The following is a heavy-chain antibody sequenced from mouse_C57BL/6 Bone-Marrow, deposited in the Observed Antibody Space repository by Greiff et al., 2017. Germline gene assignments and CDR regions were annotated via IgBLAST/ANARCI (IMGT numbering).Heavy chain of an antibody. CDR3: ARGGGYDVDY. CDR2: INPYNGGT. J-gene: IGHJ2*01. D-gene: IGHD2-2*01. V-gene: IGHV1-19*01. CDR1: GYTFTDYY. Sequence: EVQLQQSGPVLVKPGASVKMSCKASGYTFTDYYMNWVKQSHGKSLEWIGVINPYNGGTSYNQKFKGKATLTVDKSSSTAYMALNSLTSEDSAVYYCARGGGYDVDYWGQGTTLTGSS.